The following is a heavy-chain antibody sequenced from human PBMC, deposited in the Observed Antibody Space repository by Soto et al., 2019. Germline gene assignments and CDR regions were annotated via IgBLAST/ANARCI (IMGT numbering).Heavy chain of an antibody. CDR3: ARGWGRVVYAMDV. J-gene: IGHJ6*02. Sequence: QVQLVQSGAEVKKPGASVRVSCKASGYTFTSYYIYWVRQAPGQGLEWVSIINPVGGSTNYAQKLQGRLTVTRDTPTSTVHLELSSLRSEDTAVYYCARGWGRVVYAMDVWGQGTTVTVSS. CDR2: INPVGGST. V-gene: IGHV1-46*04. CDR1: GYTFTSYY. D-gene: IGHD1-26*01.